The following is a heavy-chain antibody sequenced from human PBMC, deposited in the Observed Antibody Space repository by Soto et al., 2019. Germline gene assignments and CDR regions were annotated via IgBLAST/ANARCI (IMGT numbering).Heavy chain of an antibody. CDR1: GGGLWSYF. V-gene: IGHV4-59*01. D-gene: IGHD1-1*01. J-gene: IGHJ6*03. CDR3: ARDNRTARNYYYYYYMEV. CDR2: IYYSGST. Sequence: ALVTPFLPCTLSGGGLWSYFLGVLPEPPGKGLEWIGYIYYSGSTNYNPSLKSRVTISVDTSKNQFSLKLSSVTAADTAVYYCARDNRTARNYYYYYYMEVWGKGTTVTVSS.